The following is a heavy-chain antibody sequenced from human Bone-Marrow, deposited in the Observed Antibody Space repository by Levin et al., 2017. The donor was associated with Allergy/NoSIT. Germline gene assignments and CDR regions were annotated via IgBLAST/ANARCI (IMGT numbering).Heavy chain of an antibody. Sequence: PGGSLRLSCATSGFIFTSHGFYWVRQAPGKGLEWVALIWFDGSRRDYAESVKGRFTVSRDNSKSTLYLQMNSLKAEDTAVYYCARDRALASFDFWGQGTLVTVSS. CDR1: GFIFTSHG. V-gene: IGHV3-33*01. J-gene: IGHJ4*02. D-gene: IGHD6-19*01. CDR3: ARDRALASFDF. CDR2: IWFDGSRR.